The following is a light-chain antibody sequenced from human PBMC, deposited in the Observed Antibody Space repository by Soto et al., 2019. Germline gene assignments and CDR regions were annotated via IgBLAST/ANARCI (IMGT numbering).Light chain of an antibody. CDR3: QQYNTYPLT. CDR1: QSFSTW. J-gene: IGKJ4*01. Sequence: DIQMTQSPSTLSASVGDRVTITCRASQSFSTWLAWYQQKPGKAPNLLIYNASSLESGVPSRFSGSGSGTEFTLTISSLQPDDFATYYCQQYNTYPLTFGGGTKVEIK. CDR2: NAS. V-gene: IGKV1-5*03.